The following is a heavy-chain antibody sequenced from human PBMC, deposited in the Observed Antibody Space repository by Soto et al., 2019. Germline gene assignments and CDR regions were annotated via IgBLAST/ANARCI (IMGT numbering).Heavy chain of an antibody. J-gene: IGHJ3*02. CDR1: GGTFSSYA. V-gene: IGHV1-69*13. Sequence: ASLKVSCKSSGGTFSSYAISWVRQAPGQGLEWMGGIIPIFGTANYAQKFQGRVTITADESTSTVYMELSNLRSEDTAVHYCAREGTTVVTPDAFDIWGQGTMVTVSS. D-gene: IGHD4-17*01. CDR2: IIPIFGTA. CDR3: AREGTTVVTPDAFDI.